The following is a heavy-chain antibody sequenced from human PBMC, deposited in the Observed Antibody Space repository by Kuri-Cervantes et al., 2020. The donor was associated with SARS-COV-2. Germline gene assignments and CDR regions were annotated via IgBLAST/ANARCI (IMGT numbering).Heavy chain of an antibody. D-gene: IGHD6-13*01. CDR2: IYYSGST. CDR1: GGSISSYY. CDR3: ARDSYSSSCSQYDY. Sequence: SETLSLTCTVSGGSISSYYWSWIRQPPGKGLEWIGYIYYSGSTNYNPSLKSRVTISVDTSKNQFSLKLSSVTAADTAVYYCARDSYSSSCSQYDYWGQGTLVTVSS. V-gene: IGHV4-59*01. J-gene: IGHJ4*02.